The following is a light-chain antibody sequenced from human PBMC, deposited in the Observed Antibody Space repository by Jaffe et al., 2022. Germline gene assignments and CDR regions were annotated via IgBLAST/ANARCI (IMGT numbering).Light chain of an antibody. V-gene: IGKV1-12*01. J-gene: IGKJ4*01. Sequence: DVQMTQSPSSVSASVGDRVTITCRASQVIARGLAWYQQKPGKAPNLLIYAASSLQRGVPSRFSGSASGTDFTLTITSLQPDDFATYYCQQASSFPPTFGGGTKVEIK. CDR1: QVIARG. CDR3: QQASSFPPT. CDR2: AAS.